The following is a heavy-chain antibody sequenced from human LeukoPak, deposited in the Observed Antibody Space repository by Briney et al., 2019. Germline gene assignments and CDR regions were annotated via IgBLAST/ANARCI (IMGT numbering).Heavy chain of an antibody. CDR1: GGSISSSNYY. V-gene: IGHV4-39*01. CDR3: ARLGGYSYGSSYYFDY. J-gene: IGHJ4*02. Sequence: PSETLSLTCTVSGGSISSSNYYWGWIRQPPRKGLEWIGNIFYSGNTYYNPSLKSRVTMSVDTSKNQFSLRLSSVTAADTAVYYCARLGGYSYGSSYYFDYWGQGTLVTVSS. D-gene: IGHD5-18*01. CDR2: IFYSGNT.